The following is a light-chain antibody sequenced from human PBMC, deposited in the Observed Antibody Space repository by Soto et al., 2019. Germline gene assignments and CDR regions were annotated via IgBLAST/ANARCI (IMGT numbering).Light chain of an antibody. V-gene: IGLV3-21*04. Sequence: SYELTQPPSVSVAPGKTARITCGGNNIGSKSVHWYQQKPGQAPVLVIYYDSDRPSGIPERFSGSNSGNTATLTISRVEAGDEADYYCQVWDSSSDHAGVVFGGGSTLTVL. CDR1: NIGSKS. J-gene: IGLJ2*01. CDR3: QVWDSSSDHAGVV. CDR2: YDS.